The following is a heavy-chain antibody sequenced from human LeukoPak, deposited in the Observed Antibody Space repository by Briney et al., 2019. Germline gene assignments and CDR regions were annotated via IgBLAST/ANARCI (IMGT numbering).Heavy chain of an antibody. Sequence: GGSLRLSCAASGFTFSNYAMNWVRQAPGKGLEWVSSFGTRSSSIYYAHSVTGRFIVSRDNAKNSLFLQKNSLRAEDTAVYYCAREDDQGFDYWGQGTLVTVSS. J-gene: IGHJ4*02. CDR2: FGTRSSSI. CDR3: AREDDQGFDY. D-gene: IGHD3-16*01. CDR1: GFTFSNYA. V-gene: IGHV3-21*01.